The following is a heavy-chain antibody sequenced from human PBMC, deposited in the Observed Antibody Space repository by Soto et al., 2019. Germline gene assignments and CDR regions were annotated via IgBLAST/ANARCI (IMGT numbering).Heavy chain of an antibody. CDR3: ARRSDYVWGSYRSNYYYGMDV. V-gene: IGHV4-34*01. J-gene: IGHJ6*02. Sequence: PSETLSLTCAVYGGSFSGYYWSWIRQPPGKGLEWIGEINHSGSTNYNPSLKSRVTISVDTSKNQFSLKLSSVTAADTAVYYCARRSDYVWGSYRSNYYYGMDVWGQGTTVTVS. D-gene: IGHD3-16*02. CDR2: INHSGST. CDR1: GGSFSGYY.